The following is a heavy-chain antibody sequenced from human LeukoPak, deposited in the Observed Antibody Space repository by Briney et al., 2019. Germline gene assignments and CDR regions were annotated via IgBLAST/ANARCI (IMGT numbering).Heavy chain of an antibody. D-gene: IGHD6-13*01. V-gene: IGHV3-23*01. CDR2: ITGSGDST. CDR1: GVTFSTVA. CDR3: AKATASAGTAYFDY. J-gene: IGHJ4*02. Sequence: GGSLRLSSAASGVTFSTVAMSWVREAPGKGLEWVSAITGSGDSTSYAESVKGRFTISRDNSKNTLYLQMNTLRGEDPAVYYCAKATASAGTAYFDYWGQGTLVTVSS.